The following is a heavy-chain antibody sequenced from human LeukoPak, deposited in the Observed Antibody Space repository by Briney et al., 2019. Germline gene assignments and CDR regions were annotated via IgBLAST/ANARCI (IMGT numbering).Heavy chain of an antibody. V-gene: IGHV4-4*07. CDR3: ARAGYDSSGYSAYFDY. D-gene: IGHD3-22*01. J-gene: IGHJ4*02. Sequence: PSETLSLTCTVSGGSISSYYWSWIWQPAGKGLEWIGRIYTSGSTNYNPSLKSRVTMSVDTSKNQFSLKLSSVTAADTAVYYCARAGYDSSGYSAYFDYWGQGTLVTVSS. CDR1: GGSISSYY. CDR2: IYTSGST.